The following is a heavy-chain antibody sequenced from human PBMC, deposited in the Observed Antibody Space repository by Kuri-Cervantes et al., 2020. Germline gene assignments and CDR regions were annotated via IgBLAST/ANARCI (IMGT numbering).Heavy chain of an antibody. V-gene: IGHV3-23*01. CDR2: ISGSGGST. Sequence: GESLKISCAASGFTFSSYAMSWVRQAPGKGLEWVSVISGSGGSTYYADSVKGRFTISRDNSKNTLYLQMNSLRSEDTAVYYCAADNLQSGSWGQGTLVTVSS. CDR3: AADNLQSGS. J-gene: IGHJ5*02. CDR1: GFTFSSYA. D-gene: IGHD1-14*01.